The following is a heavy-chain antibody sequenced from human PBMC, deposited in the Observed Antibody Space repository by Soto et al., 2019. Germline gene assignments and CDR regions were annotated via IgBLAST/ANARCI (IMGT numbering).Heavy chain of an antibody. CDR2: IRNKANNYAT. V-gene: IGHV3-73*01. J-gene: IGHJ4*02. CDR1: GFTFSGSA. Sequence: EVQLVESGGDLVQPGGSLKLSCAAPGFTFSGSAMHWVRQASGKGLEWVGRIRNKANNYATEYAASVKGRFTISRDESKNTAYLQMNSLKTEDTAVYYCTRRNCSGGNCCFDYWGQGTLVTVSS. CDR3: TRRNCSGGNCCFDY. D-gene: IGHD2-15*01.